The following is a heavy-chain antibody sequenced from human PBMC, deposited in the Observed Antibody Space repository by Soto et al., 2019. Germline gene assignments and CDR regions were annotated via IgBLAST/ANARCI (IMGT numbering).Heavy chain of an antibody. CDR1: GGSVSSGSYY. CDR2: IYYSGST. CDR3: ASYCPDYAVDI. J-gene: IGHJ3*02. D-gene: IGHD2-21*02. Sequence: QVQLQESGPGLVKPSETLSLTCTVSGGSVSSGSYYWSWIRQPPGKGLEWIGNIYYSGSTNYNPSHKMRVTISVDTSKNHFSLKLSSVTAADTVVYHCASYCPDYAVDIWGQGTMVTVSS. V-gene: IGHV4-61*01.